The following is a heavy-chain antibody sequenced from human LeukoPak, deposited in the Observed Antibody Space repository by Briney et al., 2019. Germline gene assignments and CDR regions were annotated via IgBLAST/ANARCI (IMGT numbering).Heavy chain of an antibody. CDR3: ARFAAGGSYYYYMDV. CDR2: IRTSSTTI. Sequence: GGSLRLYCTTSGFTFNSYALSWVRQAPGKGLERVSNIRTSSTTIYYADSVKGRFTISRDNAKNSLYLQMNSLRADDTAVYYCARFAAGGSYYYYMDVWGKGTTVTVSS. D-gene: IGHD6-25*01. J-gene: IGHJ6*03. V-gene: IGHV3-48*01. CDR1: GFTFNSYA.